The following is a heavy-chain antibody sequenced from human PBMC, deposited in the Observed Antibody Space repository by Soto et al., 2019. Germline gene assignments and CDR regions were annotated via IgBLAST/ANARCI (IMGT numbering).Heavy chain of an antibody. J-gene: IGHJ4*02. D-gene: IGHD2-2*01. Sequence: QVQLQESGPGLVKPSETLSLTCTVSGVSISSYYWSWIRQPPGKGLEWIGYIYYSGATNYNPSLKSRVTISVDTSENQFSLKLSSVTAADTAVYYCAREGRRVPAVDNYFDYWGQGTLVTVSS. CDR1: GVSISSYY. CDR2: IYYSGAT. V-gene: IGHV4-59*01. CDR3: AREGRRVPAVDNYFDY.